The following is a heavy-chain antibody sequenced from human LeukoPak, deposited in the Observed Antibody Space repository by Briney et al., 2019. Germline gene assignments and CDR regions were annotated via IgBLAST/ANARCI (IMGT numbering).Heavy chain of an antibody. V-gene: IGHV1-69*04. CDR3: AGAFYCSSTSCYRAAFDI. D-gene: IGHD2-2*02. CDR1: GGTFGSYA. Sequence: SVKVSCKASGGTFGSYAISWVRQAPGQGLEWMGRIIPILGIANYAQKFQGRVTITADKSTSTAYMELSSLRSEDTAVYYCAGAFYCSSTSCYRAAFDIWGQGTMVTVSS. J-gene: IGHJ3*02. CDR2: IIPILGIA.